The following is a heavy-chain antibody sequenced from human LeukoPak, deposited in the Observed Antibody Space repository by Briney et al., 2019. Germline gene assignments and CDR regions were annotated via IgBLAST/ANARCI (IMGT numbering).Heavy chain of an antibody. CDR3: TAGLGKTDDDS. D-gene: IGHD4-11*01. CDR2: VRTTAEGETT. J-gene: IGHJ4*02. V-gene: IGHV3-15*01. Sequence: GGSLRLPCEGSGFNFNDAWMSWIRQAPGKGLEWVGRVRTTAEGETTDYAAPVRGRFIISRDDSKSMVYLQMNRLETEDTAIYYCTAGLGKTDDDSWGQGTLVTVSS. CDR1: GFNFNDAW.